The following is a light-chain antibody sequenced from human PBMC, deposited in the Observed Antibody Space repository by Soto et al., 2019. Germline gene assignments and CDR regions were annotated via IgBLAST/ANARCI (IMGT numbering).Light chain of an antibody. CDR3: QQYHALPYT. Sequence: DIPVTQSPSSLSASVGDRVTITCQASQDISRYLDWYQQKPGQAPKVLIYGASNLIRGVSSRFSGTGSGTHFTFTITSLLPEDFATYYCQQYHALPYTFGQGTKLDIK. CDR2: GAS. V-gene: IGKV1-33*01. J-gene: IGKJ2*01. CDR1: QDISRY.